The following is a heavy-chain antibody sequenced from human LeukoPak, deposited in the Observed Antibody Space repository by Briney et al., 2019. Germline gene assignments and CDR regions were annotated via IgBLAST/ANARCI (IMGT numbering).Heavy chain of an antibody. Sequence: ASVKVSCKASGGTFSSYTISWVRQAPGQGLEWMGRIIPILGIANYAQKFQGRVTITADKSTRTAYMELSRLRSEDTAVYYCARGEPLTVQPDYWGQGTLVTVSS. CDR2: IIPILGIA. D-gene: IGHD1-14*01. CDR1: GGTFSSYT. J-gene: IGHJ4*02. CDR3: ARGEPLTVQPDY. V-gene: IGHV1-69*02.